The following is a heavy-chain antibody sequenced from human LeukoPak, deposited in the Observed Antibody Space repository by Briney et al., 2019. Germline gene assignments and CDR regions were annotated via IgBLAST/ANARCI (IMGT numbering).Heavy chain of an antibody. CDR1: GYTFTSYA. V-gene: IGHV1-2*02. J-gene: IGHJ4*02. Sequence: ASVKVSCKASGYTFTSYAMNWVRQAPGQGLEWMGWINPNSGGTNYAQKFQGRVTMTRDTSISTAYMELSRLRSDDTAVYYCARVYYDSSGYPLFDYWGQGTLVTVSS. CDR3: ARVYYDSSGYPLFDY. D-gene: IGHD3-22*01. CDR2: INPNSGGT.